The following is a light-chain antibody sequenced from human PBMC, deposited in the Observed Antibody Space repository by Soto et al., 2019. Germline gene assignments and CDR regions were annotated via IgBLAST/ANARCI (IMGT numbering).Light chain of an antibody. CDR1: QSVSSN. J-gene: IGKJ2*01. CDR2: GAS. V-gene: IGKV3-15*01. Sequence: EIVMTQSPATLSVSPGERASLSCRASQSVSSNLAWYQQKPGHTPRLLIYGASTRATGIPASFSGRGSGTEFTLTTSSLPSEDFAVYYCQQYNKWPPYTFGQGTKLEIK. CDR3: QQYNKWPPYT.